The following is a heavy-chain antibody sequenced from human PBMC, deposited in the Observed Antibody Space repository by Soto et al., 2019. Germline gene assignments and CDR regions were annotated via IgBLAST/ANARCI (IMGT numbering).Heavy chain of an antibody. CDR1: GYSFTNYW. CDR2: IHPGDSDT. D-gene: IGHD6-13*01. Sequence: GESLKISCQGSGYSFTNYWVGWVRQIPGRGLEWMGIIHPGDSDTRYSPFFQGQVTISADKSISTAYLQWSSLKASDTAMYYCARHNRYSSTWFERWFDPWGQGTRVTVSS. V-gene: IGHV5-51*01. CDR3: ARHNRYSSTWFERWFDP. J-gene: IGHJ5*02.